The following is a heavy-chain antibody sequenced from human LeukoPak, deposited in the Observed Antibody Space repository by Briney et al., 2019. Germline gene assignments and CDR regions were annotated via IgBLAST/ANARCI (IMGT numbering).Heavy chain of an antibody. CDR2: ISYDGSNK. CDR3: AKAKLALAAAGTGGFDY. CDR1: GFNISSYG. V-gene: IGHV3-30*18. J-gene: IGHJ4*02. Sequence: GGSLTLSCAASGFNISSYGMHWVRHAPGKGLEWVAVISYDGSNKYYADSVKGRFTISRDNSKNTLYLQMNSLRAEDTAVYYCAKAKLALAAAGTGGFDYWGQGTLVTVSS. D-gene: IGHD6-13*01.